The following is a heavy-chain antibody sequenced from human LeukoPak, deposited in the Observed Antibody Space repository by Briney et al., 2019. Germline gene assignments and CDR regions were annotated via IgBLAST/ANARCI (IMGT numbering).Heavy chain of an antibody. CDR2: ITSSSSTI. Sequence: GGSLRLSCAASGFTFSTYSMIWVRQAPGKGLEWLSYITSSSSTIYYADSVQGRLTISRDNAKSSLYLQMNSLRVEDTAVYYCARDRVGAYWGQGTLVTVSS. V-gene: IGHV3-48*01. CDR1: GFTFSTYS. CDR3: ARDRVGAY. J-gene: IGHJ4*02. D-gene: IGHD1-26*01.